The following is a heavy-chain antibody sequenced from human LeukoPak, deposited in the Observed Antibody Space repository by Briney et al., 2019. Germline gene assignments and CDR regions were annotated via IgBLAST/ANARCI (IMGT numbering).Heavy chain of an antibody. V-gene: IGHV3-23*01. J-gene: IGHJ4*02. CDR3: AKGDEYAYSINWFSPFYFDY. D-gene: IGHD6-13*01. Sequence: PGGSLRLSCAVSGFTFSDYAMSWVRQAPGKGLEWVSDISASGGTTYYADPVEGRFTISRDNSKNTLYLQMNSLRAEDTAVYYCAKGDEYAYSINWFSPFYFDYWGQGTLVTVSS. CDR2: ISASGGTT. CDR1: GFTFSDYA.